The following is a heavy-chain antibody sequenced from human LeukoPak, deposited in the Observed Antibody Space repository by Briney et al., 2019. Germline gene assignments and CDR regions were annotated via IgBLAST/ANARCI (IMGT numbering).Heavy chain of an antibody. V-gene: IGHV4-39*01. CDR2: IYYSGCT. CDR1: GGSISSSSYY. CDR3: ATQYGGNPLFHYYYYMDV. J-gene: IGHJ6*03. D-gene: IGHD4-23*01. Sequence: SETLSLTCTVSGGSISSSSYYWGWIRQPPGKGLEWIGSIYYSGCTYYNPSLKSRVTISVDTSKNQFSLKLSSVTAADTAVYYCATQYGGNPLFHYYYYMDVWGKGTTVTVSS.